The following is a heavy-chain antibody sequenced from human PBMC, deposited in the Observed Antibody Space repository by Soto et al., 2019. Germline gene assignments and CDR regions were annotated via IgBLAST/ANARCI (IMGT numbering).Heavy chain of an antibody. V-gene: IGHV4-59*01. CDR3: ARIRGTYSGYDF. CDR2: IDYSGGA. J-gene: IGHJ4*02. Sequence: QVQLQESGPGLVKPSESLSLTCSVSGGSISNDYSSWIRQPPGKGLEWLGYIDYSGGANYNPSLKSRVTMSVDTSKNQFSLKLSSVTAADTAVYYCARIRGTYSGYDFWGQGTLVTVSS. CDR1: GGSISNDY. D-gene: IGHD5-12*01.